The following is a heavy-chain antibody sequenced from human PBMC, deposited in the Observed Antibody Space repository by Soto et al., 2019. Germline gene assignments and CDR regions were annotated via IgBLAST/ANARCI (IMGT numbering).Heavy chain of an antibody. J-gene: IGHJ6*02. CDR3: ARGYCSSTSCYFIYYYYYGMDV. CDR1: GGSISSGDYY. V-gene: IGHV4-30-4*01. CDR2: IYYSGST. Sequence: SETLSLTCTVSGGSISSGDYYWSWIRQPPGKGLEWIGYIYYSGSTYYNPSLKSRVTISVDTSKNQFSLKLSSVTAADTAVYYCARGYCSSTSCYFIYYYYYGMDVWGQGTTVTVSS. D-gene: IGHD2-2*01.